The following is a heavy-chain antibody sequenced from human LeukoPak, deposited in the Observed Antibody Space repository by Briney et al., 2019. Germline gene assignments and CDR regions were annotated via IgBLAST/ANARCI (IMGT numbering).Heavy chain of an antibody. CDR3: AKLADYSNHDLRWFDP. CDR1: GGSFSGYY. Sequence: SETLSLTCAVYGGSFSGYYWSWIRQPPGKGLEWIGEINHSGSTNYNPSLKSRVTISVDTSKNQFSLKLSSVTAADTAVYYCAKLADYSNHDLRWFDPWGQGTLVTVSS. J-gene: IGHJ5*02. D-gene: IGHD4-11*01. V-gene: IGHV4-34*01. CDR2: INHSGST.